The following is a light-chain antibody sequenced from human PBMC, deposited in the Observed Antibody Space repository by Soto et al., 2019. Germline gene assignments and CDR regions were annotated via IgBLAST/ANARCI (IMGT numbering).Light chain of an antibody. V-gene: IGKV3D-20*02. Sequence: EIVLTQSPGTLSLSPGERATLSCRASQSVSSNNLAWYQQRPGQAPRLLIYAASIRATGIPDRIAGSGSGTDFTLTISRLEPEDFAVYYCQQRINWPRTFGGGTKVEI. CDR2: AAS. J-gene: IGKJ4*01. CDR1: QSVSSNN. CDR3: QQRINWPRT.